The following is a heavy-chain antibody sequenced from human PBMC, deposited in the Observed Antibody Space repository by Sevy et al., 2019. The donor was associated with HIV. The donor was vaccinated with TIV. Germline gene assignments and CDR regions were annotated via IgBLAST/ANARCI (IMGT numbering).Heavy chain of an antibody. Sequence: KARASVKVSCKASGYTFTSYGISWVRQAPGQGLEWMGWISAYNGNTNYAQKLQGRVTMTTDTSTSTAYMELRSLRSDDTAVYYCARGRSDSGSYYGFKYYYYMDVWGKGTTVTVSS. D-gene: IGHD1-26*01. J-gene: IGHJ6*03. V-gene: IGHV1-18*01. CDR1: GYTFTSYG. CDR2: ISAYNGNT. CDR3: ARGRSDSGSYYGFKYYYYMDV.